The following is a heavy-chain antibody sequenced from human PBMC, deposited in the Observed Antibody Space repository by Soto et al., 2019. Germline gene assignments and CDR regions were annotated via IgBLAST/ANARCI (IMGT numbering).Heavy chain of an antibody. CDR2: IGTAGDT. V-gene: IGHV3-13*01. Sequence: EVQLVESGGGLVQPGGSLRLSCAASGFTFSSYDMHWVRQATGKGLEWVSAIGTAGDTYYPGSVKGRFTISRENAKNSLYLQMNGPRAGDTAVYYCAREGKYYCGSGSYSGRYYMDVWGKGTTVTVSS. CDR1: GFTFSSYD. D-gene: IGHD3-10*01. CDR3: AREGKYYCGSGSYSGRYYMDV. J-gene: IGHJ6*03.